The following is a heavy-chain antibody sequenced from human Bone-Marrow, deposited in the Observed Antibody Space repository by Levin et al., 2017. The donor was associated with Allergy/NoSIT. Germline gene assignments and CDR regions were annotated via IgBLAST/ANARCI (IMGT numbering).Heavy chain of an antibody. J-gene: IGHJ4*02. Sequence: PGGSLRLSCAASGFIFRNFAMSWVRQTPGKGLEWVSTISGYGDTTSYADSVKGRFTISRDNSQKLLHLQMNSLTAADTPLSFCSKDFSMPVGGRDWGQGSLVAVSS. CDR1: GFIFRNFA. CDR3: SKDFSMPVGGRD. CDR2: ISGYGDTT. V-gene: IGHV3-23*01. D-gene: IGHD6-19*01.